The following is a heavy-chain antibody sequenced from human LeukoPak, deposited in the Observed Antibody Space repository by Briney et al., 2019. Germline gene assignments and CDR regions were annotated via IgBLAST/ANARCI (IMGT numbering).Heavy chain of an antibody. CDR2: INHSGST. V-gene: IGHV4-34*01. J-gene: IGHJ4*02. D-gene: IGHD2-2*01. Sequence: SQTLSLTCTVSDVSMNYYFWNWIRQPPGEGLEWIGEINHSGSTNYNPSLKSRVTISVDTSKNQFSLKLSSVTAADTAVYYCARTVPAANNPPGYWGQGTLVTVSS. CDR1: DVSMNYYF. CDR3: ARTVPAANNPPGY.